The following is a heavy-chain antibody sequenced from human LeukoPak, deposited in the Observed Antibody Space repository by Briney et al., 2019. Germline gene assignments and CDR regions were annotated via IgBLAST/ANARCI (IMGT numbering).Heavy chain of an antibody. J-gene: IGHJ3*02. CDR2: INSDGSST. V-gene: IGHV3-74*01. CDR1: GFTFSSYW. Sequence: GGSLRLSCAASGFTFSSYWMHWVRQAPGKGLVWVSRINSDGSSTSYADSVKGRFTISRDNAKNLLNLQMNSLRAEDTAVYYCAREAILAVAVDDAFDIWGQGTLVTVSS. D-gene: IGHD6-19*01. CDR3: AREAILAVAVDDAFDI.